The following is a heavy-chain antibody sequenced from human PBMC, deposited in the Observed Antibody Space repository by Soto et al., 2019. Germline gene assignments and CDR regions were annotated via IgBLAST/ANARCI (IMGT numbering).Heavy chain of an antibody. D-gene: IGHD7-27*01. CDR3: ARGRYCLTGRCFPNWFDS. Sequence: SETLSLTCSVSGDSISNLDYFWAWIRQPPGQALEYIGYIYKSATTYSNPSFESRVAISVDTSKSQFSLNVTSVTAADTAVYFCARGRYCLTGRCFPNWFDSWGQGALVTVS. CDR2: IYKSATT. V-gene: IGHV4-30-4*01. CDR1: GDSISNLDYF. J-gene: IGHJ5*01.